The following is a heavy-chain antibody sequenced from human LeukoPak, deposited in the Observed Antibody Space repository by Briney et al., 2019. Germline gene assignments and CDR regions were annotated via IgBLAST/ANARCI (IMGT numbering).Heavy chain of an antibody. D-gene: IGHD6-19*01. CDR2: ISSSSYI. CDR1: GFTFSSYS. CDR3: ARAGSGASGGY. V-gene: IGHV3-21*01. J-gene: IGHJ4*02. Sequence: GGSLRLSCAASGFTFSSYSMNWVRQAPGKGLEWVSSISSSSYIYYADSVKGRFTISRDNAKNSLYLQMNSLRAEDTAVYYCARAGSGASGGYWGQGTLVTVSS.